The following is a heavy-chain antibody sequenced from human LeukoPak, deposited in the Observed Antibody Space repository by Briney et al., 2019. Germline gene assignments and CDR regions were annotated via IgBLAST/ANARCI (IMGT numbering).Heavy chain of an antibody. CDR3: ARGGNFAF. CDR2: INHSGST. J-gene: IGHJ4*02. V-gene: IGHV4-38-2*01. CDR1: GYSISSGFY. Sequence: PSETLSLTCAVSGYSISSGFYWGWIRQPPGKGLEWIGSINHSGSTYYNPSLKSRVTISIDTSKNHFSLSLSFVTAADTAMYYCARGGNFAFWGQGTLVTVSS.